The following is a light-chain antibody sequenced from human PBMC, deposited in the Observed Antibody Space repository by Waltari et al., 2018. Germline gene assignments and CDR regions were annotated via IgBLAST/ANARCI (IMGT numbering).Light chain of an antibody. CDR3: NSYATISTFV. CDR2: DVS. J-gene: IGLJ1*01. V-gene: IGLV2-14*01. Sequence: QSALTQPASVSGSPGQSITISCTGSNSDVGGYNFVSWYQQHPGKAPKLMIDDVSNRPTGVSKRCSGSKSGSTASLTSSGLQPEDAADYYCNSYATISTFVFGTGTRVTVL. CDR1: NSDVGGYNF.